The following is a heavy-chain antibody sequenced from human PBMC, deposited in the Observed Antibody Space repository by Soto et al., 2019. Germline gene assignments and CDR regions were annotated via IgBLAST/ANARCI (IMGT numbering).Heavy chain of an antibody. CDR1: GFTFSDYY. CDR2: ISSSGSTI. Sequence: QVQLVESGGGLVKPGGSLRLSCAASGFTFSDYYMSWIRQAPGKGLEWVAYISSSGSTIYYADSVKGRFTISRDNAKNSLYLHMNSLRAKDTAVYYCASGYSSSWIPYNWFDPWGQGTLVTVSS. V-gene: IGHV3-11*01. CDR3: ASGYSSSWIPYNWFDP. J-gene: IGHJ5*02. D-gene: IGHD6-13*01.